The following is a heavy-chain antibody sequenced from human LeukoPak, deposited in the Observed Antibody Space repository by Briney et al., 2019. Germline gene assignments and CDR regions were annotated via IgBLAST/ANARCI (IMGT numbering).Heavy chain of an antibody. CDR2: IYYSGST. Sequence: SETLSLTCTVSGGSISSSSYYWGWIRQPPGKGLEGIGSIYYSGSTYYNPSLKSRVTISVDTSKNQFSLKLSSVTAADTAVYYCAGAPMYTWVRGVRDWFDPWGQGTLVTVSS. CDR1: GGSISSSSYY. D-gene: IGHD3-10*01. V-gene: IGHV4-39*07. J-gene: IGHJ5*02. CDR3: AGAPMYTWVRGVRDWFDP.